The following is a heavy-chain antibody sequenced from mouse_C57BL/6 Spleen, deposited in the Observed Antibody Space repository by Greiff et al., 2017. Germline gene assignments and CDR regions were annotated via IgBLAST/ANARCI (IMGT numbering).Heavy chain of an antibody. V-gene: IGHV5-4*03. CDR3: ALTGTDAYLDY. Sequence: EVKLMESGGGLVKPGGSLKLSCAASGFTFSSYAMSWVRQTPEKRLEWVATISDGGSYTYYPDNVKGRFTISRDNAKNNLYLQMSHLKSEDTAMYYCALTGTDAYLDYWGQGTTLTVSS. CDR1: GFTFSSYA. CDR2: ISDGGSYT. J-gene: IGHJ2*01. D-gene: IGHD4-1*01.